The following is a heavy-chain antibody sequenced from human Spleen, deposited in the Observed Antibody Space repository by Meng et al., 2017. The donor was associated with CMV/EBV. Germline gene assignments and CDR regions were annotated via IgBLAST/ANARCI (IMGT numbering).Heavy chain of an antibody. Sequence: SGSPFQRSGISWVRQAPGQGLGWLGGTIPIFGTTNYAQKFQGRVTIPTDESTSTAYMELSSLRSEDTAVYYCAREPSTIETGGGWFDPWGQGTLVTVSS. D-gene: IGHD3-10*01. CDR2: TIPIFGTT. CDR3: AREPSTIETGGGWFDP. J-gene: IGHJ5*02. CDR1: GSPFQRSG. V-gene: IGHV1-69*05.